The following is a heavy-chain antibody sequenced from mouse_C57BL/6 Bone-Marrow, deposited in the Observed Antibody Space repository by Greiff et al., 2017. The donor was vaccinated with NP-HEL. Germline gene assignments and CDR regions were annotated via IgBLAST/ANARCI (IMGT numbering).Heavy chain of an antibody. V-gene: IGHV1-55*01. CDR1: GYTFTSYW. CDR2: IYPGSGST. J-gene: IGHJ4*01. D-gene: IGHD2-3*01. CDR3: ARGLWLLPYYAMDY. Sequence: VQLQQPGAELVKPGASVKMSCKASGYTFTSYWITWVKQRPGHGLEWIGDIYPGSGSTNYNEKFKSKATLTVDTSSSTAYMQLSSLTSDDSAVNDCARGLWLLPYYAMDYWGQGTSVTVSS.